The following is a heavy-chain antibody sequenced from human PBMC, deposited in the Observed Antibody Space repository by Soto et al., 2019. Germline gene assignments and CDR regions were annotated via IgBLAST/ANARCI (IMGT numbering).Heavy chain of an antibody. J-gene: IGHJ2*01. CDR1: GFTFSSYS. D-gene: IGHD3-3*01. Sequence: GGSLRLSCAASGFTFSSYSMNWVRQAPGKGLEWVSSISSSSSYIYYADSVTGRFTISRDNAKNRLYLQMNSLRTEDTAIYYCARVSGTITIFGVLIPTHWYFDLWGRGTLVTVSS. V-gene: IGHV3-21*04. CDR2: ISSSSSYI. CDR3: ARVSGTITIFGVLIPTHWYFDL.